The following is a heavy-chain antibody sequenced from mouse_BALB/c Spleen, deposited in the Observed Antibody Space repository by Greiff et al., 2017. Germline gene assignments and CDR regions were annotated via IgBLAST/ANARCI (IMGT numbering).Heavy chain of an antibody. CDR3: ARGRNGNYGFAY. CDR1: GFTFSSYA. D-gene: IGHD2-1*01. Sequence: EVKLQESGGGLVKPGGSLKLSCAASGFTFSSYAMSWVRQSPEKRLEWVAEISSGGSYTYYPDTVTGRFTISRDNAKNTLYLEMSSLRSEDTAMYYCARGRNGNYGFAYWGQGTLVTVSA. V-gene: IGHV5-9-4*01. CDR2: ISSGGSYT. J-gene: IGHJ3*01.